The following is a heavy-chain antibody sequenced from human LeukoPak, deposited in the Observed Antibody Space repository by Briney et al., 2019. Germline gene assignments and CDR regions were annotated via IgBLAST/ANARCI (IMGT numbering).Heavy chain of an antibody. CDR3: ARLQRAGVPAAMKDLPSGNFDY. D-gene: IGHD2-2*01. CDR2: IYYSGST. V-gene: IGHV4-39*07. Sequence: SETLSLTCTVSGGSISSNSYYWGWIRQPPGKGLQWIGSIYYSGSTYYNPSLKSRVTISVDTSKNQFSLKLSSVTAADTAVYYCARLQRAGVPAAMKDLPSGNFDYWGQGTLVTVSS. J-gene: IGHJ4*02. CDR1: GGSISSNSYY.